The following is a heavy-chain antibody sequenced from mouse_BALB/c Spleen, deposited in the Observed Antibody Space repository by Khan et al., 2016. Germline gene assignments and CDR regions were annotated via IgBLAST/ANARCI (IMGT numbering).Heavy chain of an antibody. Sequence: VQLQESGAELAKPGASVKMSCKASGYTFTSYWMHWVKQRPGQGLEWIGYINPSTGYTEYNQKFKDKAILTADKSSSTAYMQLTSLTSEDSAVYYCARWYWYFDVWGAGTTVTVSS. CDR2: INPSTGYT. V-gene: IGHV1-7*01. CDR1: GYTFTSYW. CDR3: ARWYWYFDV. J-gene: IGHJ1*01.